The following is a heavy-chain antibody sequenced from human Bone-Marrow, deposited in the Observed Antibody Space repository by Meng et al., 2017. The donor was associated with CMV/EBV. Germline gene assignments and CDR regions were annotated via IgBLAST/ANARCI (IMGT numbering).Heavy chain of an antibody. V-gene: IGHV1-58*01. Sequence: SVKVSCKASGFTFTSSAVQWVRQARGQRLEWIGWIVVGSGNTNYAQKFQERVTITRDMSTSTAYMELSSLRSEDTAVYYCARPQSTGTTLGFWGQGTLVTVSS. CDR2: IVVGSGNT. D-gene: IGHD1-1*01. CDR1: GFTFTSSA. J-gene: IGHJ4*02. CDR3: ARPQSTGTTLGF.